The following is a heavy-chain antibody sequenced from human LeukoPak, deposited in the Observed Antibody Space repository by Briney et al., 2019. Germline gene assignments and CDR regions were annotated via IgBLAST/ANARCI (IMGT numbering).Heavy chain of an antibody. CDR1: EFTFSNAW. D-gene: IGHD3-22*01. Sequence: GGSLRLSCAASEFTFSNAWMSWVRQAPGKGLQWVGRIKSKTDGGTTDYAAPVKGRFTISRDDSKNTLYLQMNSLKTEDTAVYYCTTERVGYYDSSGYYSSDYWGQGTLVTVSS. V-gene: IGHV3-15*01. CDR3: TTERVGYYDSSGYYSSDY. J-gene: IGHJ4*02. CDR2: IKSKTDGGTT.